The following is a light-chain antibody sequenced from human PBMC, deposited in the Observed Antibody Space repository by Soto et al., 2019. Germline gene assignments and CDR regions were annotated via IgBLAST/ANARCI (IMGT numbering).Light chain of an antibody. Sequence: QSVLMQPPSVSGAPGQSVTISCIGSGSNIGAGYDVHWYQQLPGVAPKLLIFDTTNRPSGIPGRFSGSKSGASASLAITGLLPEDEADFFCQSFDTNLNAVVFGGGTKVTVL. V-gene: IGLV1-40*01. J-gene: IGLJ2*01. CDR2: DTT. CDR1: GSNIGAGYD. CDR3: QSFDTNLNAVV.